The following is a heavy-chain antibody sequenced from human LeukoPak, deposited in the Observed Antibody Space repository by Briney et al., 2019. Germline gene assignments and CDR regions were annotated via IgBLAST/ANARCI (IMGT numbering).Heavy chain of an antibody. CDR2: INHSGST. D-gene: IGHD3-22*01. Sequence: SETLSLTCAVYGGSFSGYYWSWIRQPPGKGLEWIGEINHSGSTNYNPSLKSRVTISVDTSKNQFSLKLSSVTAADTAVYYCASSGYYSYFDDWGQETLVTVSS. CDR1: GGSFSGYY. J-gene: IGHJ4*02. CDR3: ASSGYYSYFDD. V-gene: IGHV4-34*01.